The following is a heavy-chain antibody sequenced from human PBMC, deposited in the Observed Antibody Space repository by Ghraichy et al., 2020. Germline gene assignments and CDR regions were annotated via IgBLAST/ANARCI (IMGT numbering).Heavy chain of an antibody. J-gene: IGHJ4*02. Sequence: ASVKVSCKASGYTFTSHYMHWVRQAPGQGLEWLGIINPNGGSTRYAQKFQERITVTRDTSTSTVYMELSSLRSEDTAVYYCTRDPGYSGYVFGYWGQGTLVTVSS. V-gene: IGHV1-46*03. CDR1: GYTFTSHY. CDR2: INPNGGST. D-gene: IGHD5-12*01. CDR3: TRDPGYSGYVFGY.